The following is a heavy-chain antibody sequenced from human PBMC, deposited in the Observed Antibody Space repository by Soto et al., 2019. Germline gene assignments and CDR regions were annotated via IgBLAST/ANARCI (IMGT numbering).Heavy chain of an antibody. V-gene: IGHV3-33*01. J-gene: IGHJ6*02. CDR1: GFTFSSYG. CDR2: IWYDGSRK. CDR3: ARPTQLWREDYGMDV. D-gene: IGHD5-18*01. Sequence: GGSLRLSCAASGFTFSSYGMHWVRQAPGKGLEWVAVIWYDGSRKYYADSVKGRFTISRDNSKNTLYLQMNSLRAEDTAVYYCARPTQLWREDYGMDVWGQGTTVSVSS.